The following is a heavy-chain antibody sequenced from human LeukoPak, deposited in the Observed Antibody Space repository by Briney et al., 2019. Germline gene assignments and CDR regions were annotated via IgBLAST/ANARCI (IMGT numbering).Heavy chain of an antibody. J-gene: IGHJ5*02. CDR1: GGTFSSYS. Sequence: SVKLSCKSSGGTFSSYSISCVRQAPGQALEWRGRIIPILGIAHYAQKFQGRVTITAEKSTSTAYMELSSLTCEDTAVYYCARGAASFNWLAPWGQGTLVTVS. D-gene: IGHD2-15*01. CDR2: IIPILGIA. V-gene: IGHV1-69*02. CDR3: ARGAASFNWLAP.